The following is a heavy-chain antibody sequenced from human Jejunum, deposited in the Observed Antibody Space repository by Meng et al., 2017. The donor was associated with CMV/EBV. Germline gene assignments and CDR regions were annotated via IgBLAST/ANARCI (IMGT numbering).Heavy chain of an antibody. CDR1: YTFTNYY. V-gene: IGHV1-2*02. Sequence: YTFTNYYLHWVRQAPGQGLELMGWINPNIGGAHYIQKFQGRITMTRDTSLSTAYMEVTSLRSDDTAVYYCAKVIATTRPGSPLDSWGQGTLVTVSS. CDR2: INPNIGGA. J-gene: IGHJ4*02. D-gene: IGHD6-6*01. CDR3: AKVIATTRPGSPLDS.